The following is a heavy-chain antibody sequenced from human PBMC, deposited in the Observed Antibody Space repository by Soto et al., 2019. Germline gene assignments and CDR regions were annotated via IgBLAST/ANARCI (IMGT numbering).Heavy chain of an antibody. CDR3: ATGSGGLDY. V-gene: IGHV1-46*02. Sequence: QVQLVQSGAEVKKPGASVKASCRASGYTFNRYYMHWVRQAPGQVIEWMGIINPNGGNTNYAQKFQGRVTRTTDTSTSTVYMELSSLSSEDTAVYYCATGSGGLDYWGQGTLVTVSS. CDR1: GYTFNRYY. J-gene: IGHJ4*02. D-gene: IGHD6-25*01. CDR2: INPNGGNT.